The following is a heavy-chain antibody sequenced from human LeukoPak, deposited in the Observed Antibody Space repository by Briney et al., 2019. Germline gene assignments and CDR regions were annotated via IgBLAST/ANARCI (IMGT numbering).Heavy chain of an antibody. J-gene: IGHJ4*02. Sequence: SETLSLTCTVSGGSISSSSYYWGWIRQPPGKGLEWIGGIYYSGSTYYNPSLKSRVTISVDTSKNQFSLKLSSVTAADTAVYYCARHTGVAGSPLAYWGQGTLVTVSS. V-gene: IGHV4-39*01. CDR2: IYYSGST. D-gene: IGHD6-19*01. CDR3: ARHTGVAGSPLAY. CDR1: GGSISSSSYY.